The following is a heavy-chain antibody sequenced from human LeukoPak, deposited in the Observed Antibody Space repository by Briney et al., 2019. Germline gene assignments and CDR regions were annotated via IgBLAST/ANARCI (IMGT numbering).Heavy chain of an antibody. V-gene: IGHV3-66*01. J-gene: IGHJ4*02. CDR2: IYSGGST. Sequence: GGSLRLSCAASGFTVRSSYMSWLRQAPGKGLEWVSVIYSGGSTYYADSVKGRFTISRDNSKNTLYLQMNSLRAEDTAVYYCARSRGSSSLWPNFDYWGQGTLVTVSS. D-gene: IGHD6-6*01. CDR1: GFTVRSSY. CDR3: ARSRGSSSLWPNFDY.